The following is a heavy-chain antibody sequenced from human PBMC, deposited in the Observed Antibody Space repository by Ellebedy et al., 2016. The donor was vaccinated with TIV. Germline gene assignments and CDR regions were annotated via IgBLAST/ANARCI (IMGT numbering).Heavy chain of an antibody. CDR1: GFTFSSYS. CDR3: AKDMREGSGWSGRGYFDY. Sequence: GESLKISXAASGFTFSSYSMNWVRQAPGKGLEWVSSISSSSSYIYYADSVKGRFTISRDNAKNSLYLQMNSLRAEDTALYYCAKDMREGSGWSGRGYFDYWGQGTLVTVSS. D-gene: IGHD6-19*01. CDR2: ISSSSSYI. V-gene: IGHV3-21*04. J-gene: IGHJ4*02.